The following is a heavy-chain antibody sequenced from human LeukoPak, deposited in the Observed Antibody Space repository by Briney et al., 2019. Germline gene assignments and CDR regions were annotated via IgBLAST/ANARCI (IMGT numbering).Heavy chain of an antibody. J-gene: IGHJ4*02. Sequence: SVKVSCKASGGTFSSYAISWVRQAPGQGLEWMGRIIPILGIANYAQKFQGRVTITADKSTSTAYMELSSLRSEDTAVYYCARSAQGIAAAGVDYWGQGTLVTVSS. D-gene: IGHD6-13*01. CDR1: GGTFSSYA. V-gene: IGHV1-69*04. CDR3: ARSAQGIAAAGVDY. CDR2: IIPILGIA.